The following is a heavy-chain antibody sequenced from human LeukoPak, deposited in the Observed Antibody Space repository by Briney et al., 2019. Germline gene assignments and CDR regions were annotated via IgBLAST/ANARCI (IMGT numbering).Heavy chain of an antibody. CDR2: ISYDGSNK. CDR3: AKDPREVPAALDYYYYGMDV. CDR1: GFTFSSYG. J-gene: IGHJ6*02. V-gene: IGHV3-30*18. Sequence: GGSLRLSCAASGFTFSSYGMHWVRQAPGKGPEWVAVISYDGSNKYYADSVKGRFTISRDNSKNTLYLQMNSLRAEDTAVYYCAKDPREVPAALDYYYYGMDVWGQGTTVTVSS. D-gene: IGHD2-2*01.